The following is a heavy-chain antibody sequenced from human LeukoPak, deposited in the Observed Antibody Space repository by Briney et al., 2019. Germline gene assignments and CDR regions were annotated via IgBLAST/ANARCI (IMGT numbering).Heavy chain of an antibody. D-gene: IGHD6-6*01. CDR2: INPSGGST. Sequence: ASVKVSCKASGYTFTSYYMHWVRQAPGQGLEWMGIINPSGGSTSYAQKFQGRVTMTRDTSTSTAYMELRSLRSDDTAVYYCARDMVAARLPTLWGQGTLVTVSS. CDR3: ARDMVAARLPTL. V-gene: IGHV1-46*01. CDR1: GYTFTSYY. J-gene: IGHJ4*02.